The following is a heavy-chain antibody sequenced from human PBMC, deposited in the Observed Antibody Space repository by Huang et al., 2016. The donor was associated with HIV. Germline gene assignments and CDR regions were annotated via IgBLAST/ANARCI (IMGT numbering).Heavy chain of an antibody. CDR1: GFTFSDYT. V-gene: IGHV3-21*01. CDR2: ISGSSSYI. D-gene: IGHD1-7*01. J-gene: IGHJ3*02. Sequence: EVQLVESGGGLVKPGGSLRLSCAASGFTFSDYTMSWVRQAPGKGRQWDSHISGSSSYIYDVDSVKGRFAISRDNAKNLLFLQMNSLRAEDTAVYYCARRYNWNYVAHGFDIWGQGTMVTVSS. CDR3: ARRYNWNYVAHGFDI.